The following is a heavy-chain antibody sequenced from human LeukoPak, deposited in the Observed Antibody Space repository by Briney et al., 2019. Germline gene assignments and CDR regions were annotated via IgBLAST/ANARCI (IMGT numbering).Heavy chain of an antibody. CDR2: ISSSSSYI. CDR3: ARVRIAVASGAFDM. J-gene: IGHJ3*02. Sequence: GGSLRLSCAASGFTLSSYTMYWVRQAPGKGLEWAASISSSSSYIRYADSVKGRFTISRDNAKNSLYLLMNSLRAEDTALYYCARVRIAVASGAFDMWGQGTMVTVSS. D-gene: IGHD6-19*01. V-gene: IGHV3-21*01. CDR1: GFTLSSYT.